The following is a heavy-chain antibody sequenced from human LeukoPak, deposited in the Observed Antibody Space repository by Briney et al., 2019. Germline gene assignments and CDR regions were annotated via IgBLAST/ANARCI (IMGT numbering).Heavy chain of an antibody. Sequence: SETLSLTCTVSGGSISSYYWSWIRQPPGKGLEWIGYIYYSGSTNYNPSLRSRVTISVDTSKNQFSLKLSSVTAADTAVYYCATLYDYGVDYWGQGTLVTVSS. CDR3: ATLYDYGVDY. CDR2: IYYSGST. D-gene: IGHD4-17*01. CDR1: GGSISSYY. V-gene: IGHV4-59*08. J-gene: IGHJ4*02.